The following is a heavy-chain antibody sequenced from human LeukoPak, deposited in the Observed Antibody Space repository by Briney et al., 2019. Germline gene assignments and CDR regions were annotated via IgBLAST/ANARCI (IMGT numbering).Heavy chain of an antibody. V-gene: IGHV3-30*02. Sequence: PGRSLRLSCAASGFTFSSYGMHWVRQAPGKGLEWVAFIRYDGSNKYYADSVKGRFTISRDNSKNTLYLQMNSLRAEDTAVYYCAKDHRAYCGGDCVDFDYWGQGTLVTVSS. J-gene: IGHJ4*02. CDR2: IRYDGSNK. D-gene: IGHD2-21*02. CDR3: AKDHRAYCGGDCVDFDY. CDR1: GFTFSSYG.